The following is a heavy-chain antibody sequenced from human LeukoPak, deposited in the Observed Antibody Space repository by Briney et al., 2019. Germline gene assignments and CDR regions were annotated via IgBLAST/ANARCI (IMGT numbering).Heavy chain of an antibody. J-gene: IGHJ4*02. CDR2: IYHSGST. D-gene: IGHD6-6*01. CDR1: GGSISSSNW. Sequence: PSETLSLTCAVSGGSISSSNWWSWVRQPPGKGLEWIGEIYHSGSTNYNPSLKSRVTISVDKSKNQFSLKLSSVTAADTAVYYCARAYSSSVSDYDYWGQGTLVTVSS. V-gene: IGHV4-4*02. CDR3: ARAYSSSVSDYDY.